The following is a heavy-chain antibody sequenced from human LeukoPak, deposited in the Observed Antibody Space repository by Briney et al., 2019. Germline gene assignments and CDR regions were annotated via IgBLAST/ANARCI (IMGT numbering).Heavy chain of an antibody. Sequence: GGSLRLSCAVSGFTFKDYWMHWVRQVPGKGLVWVSCMNTDGSDRRYAGSVEGRFTISRDSANNRLYLVMNSLRVEDTAVYYCARGLLPGVGMGGYWGQGTLVTVSS. CDR3: ARGLLPGVGMGGY. J-gene: IGHJ4*02. V-gene: IGHV3-74*01. D-gene: IGHD6-13*01. CDR2: MNTDGSDR. CDR1: GFTFKDYW.